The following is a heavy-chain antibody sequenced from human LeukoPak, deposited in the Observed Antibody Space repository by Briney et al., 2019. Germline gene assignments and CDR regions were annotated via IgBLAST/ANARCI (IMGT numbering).Heavy chain of an antibody. Sequence: GSLRLSCAASGFTFSSYEMNWVRQATGKGLEWVSYISSSGSTIYYADSVKGRFTISRDNAKNSLYLQMNSLRAEDTAVYYCERLVAVAGFDYWGQGTLVTVSS. CDR1: GFTFSSYE. V-gene: IGHV3-48*03. CDR2: ISSSGSTI. CDR3: ERLVAVAGFDY. J-gene: IGHJ4*02. D-gene: IGHD6-19*01.